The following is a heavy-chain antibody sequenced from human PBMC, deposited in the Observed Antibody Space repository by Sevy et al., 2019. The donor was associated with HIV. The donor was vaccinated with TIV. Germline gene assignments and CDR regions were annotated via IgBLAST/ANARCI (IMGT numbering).Heavy chain of an antibody. CDR3: ASSKVGAAFPFAY. J-gene: IGHJ4*02. D-gene: IGHD1-26*01. CDR1: GFTVSSNY. Sequence: GGSLRLSCAASGFTVSSNYMSWVRQAPGKGLELVSVIYSGGTTYYADSVKGRFSISRDNSKNTLYLQMNSQRAEDTAVYYCASSKVGAAFPFAYWGQGTLVTVSS. CDR2: IYSGGTT. V-gene: IGHV3-53*01.